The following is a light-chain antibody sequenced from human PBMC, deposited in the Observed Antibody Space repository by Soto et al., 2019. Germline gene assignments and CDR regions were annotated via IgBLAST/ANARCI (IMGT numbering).Light chain of an antibody. J-gene: IGKJ1*01. Sequence: DIVMTQSPLSLPVTPGEPASISCRSSQSLLHSNGYNFLDWYLQKPGQSPQLLIYLGSNRASGVPDRFSGSASVTDFTLKISRVEADDVGVYYCMQALQTPRTFGQGTKVEI. CDR2: LGS. V-gene: IGKV2-28*01. CDR3: MQALQTPRT. CDR1: QSLLHSNGYNF.